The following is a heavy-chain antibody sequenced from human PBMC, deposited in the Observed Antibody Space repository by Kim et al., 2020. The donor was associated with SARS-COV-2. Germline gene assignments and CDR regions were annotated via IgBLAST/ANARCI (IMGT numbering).Heavy chain of an antibody. CDR1: GFTFSNYR. CDR2: ISTSSSYI. V-gene: IGHV3-21*06. Sequence: GGSLRLSCAASGFTFSNYRMNWVRQAPGKGLEWVSCISTSSSYISYADSVKGRFTISRDNGKNSLYLQMNSLRAEDTAVYYCVRALYYYDSSFDYWGQGSLVTVSS. CDR3: VRALYYYDSSFDY. D-gene: IGHD3-22*01. J-gene: IGHJ4*02.